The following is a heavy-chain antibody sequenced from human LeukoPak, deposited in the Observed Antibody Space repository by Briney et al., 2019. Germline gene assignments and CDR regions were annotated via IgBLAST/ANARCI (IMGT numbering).Heavy chain of an antibody. CDR1: GYTFTSYD. Sequence: ASVKVSCKASGYTFTSYDITWVRQAPGQGLEWMGWIYAHKGYTKYSQGVQGRVVLTADTSTITAYMELRSLRSDDTAVYYCARGGVDDYGGNGPFDYWGQGTLVTVSP. CDR3: ARGGVDDYGGNGPFDY. V-gene: IGHV1-18*01. CDR2: IYAHKGYT. J-gene: IGHJ4*02. D-gene: IGHD4-23*01.